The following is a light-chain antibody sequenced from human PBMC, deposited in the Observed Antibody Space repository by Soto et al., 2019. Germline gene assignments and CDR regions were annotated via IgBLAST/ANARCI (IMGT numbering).Light chain of an antibody. V-gene: IGKV3-20*01. J-gene: IGKJ5*01. CDR2: GAS. CDR3: QQYGSSLIT. CDR1: QSVSRSY. Sequence: EIVLPQSPGTLSLSPGDRAPLSCRASQSVSRSYLGWYQQKPGQAPRLLIYGASSRATGIPDRFSGSGSGTDFTLTISRLEPEEFAVYYCQQYGSSLITLGQGTRLEIK.